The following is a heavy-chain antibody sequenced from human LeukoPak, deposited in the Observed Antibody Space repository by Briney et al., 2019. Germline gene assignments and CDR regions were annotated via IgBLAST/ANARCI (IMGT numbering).Heavy chain of an antibody. V-gene: IGHV4-59*08. Sequence: KPSETLSLTCSVSGASITTYSWNWLRQSPGKGLEWIGYFSLGETTSYTSSLKGRVTISRDTSKNQVSLKLTSVTAADTAVYYCARWDELDWAFGTWGPGTLVTVSS. CDR3: ARWDELDWAFGT. CDR1: GASITTYS. J-gene: IGHJ5*02. D-gene: IGHD2-21*01. CDR2: FSLGETT.